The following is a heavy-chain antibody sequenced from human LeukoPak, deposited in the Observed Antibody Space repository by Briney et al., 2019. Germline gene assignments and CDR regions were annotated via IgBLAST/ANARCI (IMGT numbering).Heavy chain of an antibody. D-gene: IGHD1-26*01. V-gene: IGHV3-53*01. CDR1: GFTVSSNY. Sequence: GGSLRLSCAVSGFTVSSNYVSWVRQAPGKGLEWVSVIYSGGSTFYADSVKGRFTISRDNSRNTVYLQMNSLRAEDTAAYYCARMGGSYFQAYWGQGTLVTVSS. CDR2: IYSGGST. CDR3: ARMGGSYFQAY. J-gene: IGHJ4*02.